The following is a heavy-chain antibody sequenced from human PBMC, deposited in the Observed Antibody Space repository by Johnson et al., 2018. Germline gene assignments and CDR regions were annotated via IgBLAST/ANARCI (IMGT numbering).Heavy chain of an antibody. Sequence: VQLVESGGGLVQPGGSLRLSCAASGFSFRNYWMTWVRQGPGKGLEWVANIKPDGSEKYYVDSVKGRFTISRENAKYSLNLQMNSLRAEDTAGYDCARTVVKMPEDHVLYGAVSFYGMDVRGQGTTVTVSS. D-gene: IGHD2-2*02. CDR3: ARTVVKMPEDHVLYGAVSFYGMDV. V-gene: IGHV3-7*01. CDR2: IKPDGSEK. CDR1: GFSFRNYW. J-gene: IGHJ6*02.